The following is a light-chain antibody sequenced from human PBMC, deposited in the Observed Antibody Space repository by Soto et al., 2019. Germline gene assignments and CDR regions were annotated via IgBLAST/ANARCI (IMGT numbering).Light chain of an antibody. Sequence: DIQMTQSPSTLSASVGDRVTITCRASQTISSWLAWYQQKPGKAPKLLIYKASSLESGVPSRFSGSGSGTEFTLTISSLQPDDFATYYCQHYNSYPVTFGQGTQVDIK. CDR3: QHYNSYPVT. V-gene: IGKV1-5*03. CDR2: KAS. CDR1: QTISSW. J-gene: IGKJ1*01.